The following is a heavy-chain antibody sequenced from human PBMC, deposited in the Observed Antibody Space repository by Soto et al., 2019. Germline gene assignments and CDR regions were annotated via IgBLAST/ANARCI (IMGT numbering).Heavy chain of an antibody. Sequence: ASVKVSCKASGYSFTSYGVTWVRQAPGQGLEWMGWIGPYSAYTSHAQNLQGRVTMTTDTSTSTAYMELTSLRSDDTAVYYCAREYCSGTACYCPDPWGQGTLVTVSS. D-gene: IGHD2-15*01. J-gene: IGHJ5*02. V-gene: IGHV1-18*01. CDR1: GYSFTSYG. CDR3: AREYCSGTACYCPDP. CDR2: IGPYSAYT.